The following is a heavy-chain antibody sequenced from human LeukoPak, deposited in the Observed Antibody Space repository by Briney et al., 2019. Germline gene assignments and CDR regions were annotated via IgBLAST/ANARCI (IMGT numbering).Heavy chain of an antibody. V-gene: IGHV3-11*01. Sequence: GGSLRLSCAASGFIFSDYYMNWIRQAPGKGREWVSYISGSSSNTIYYADSVKGRFTISRDNAKNSLYLQMNSLRAEDTAVYYCARGVTTPKRGNYFDYWGQGTLVTVSS. CDR2: ISGSSSNTI. J-gene: IGHJ4*02. CDR3: ARGVTTPKRGNYFDY. CDR1: GFIFSDYY. D-gene: IGHD4-17*01.